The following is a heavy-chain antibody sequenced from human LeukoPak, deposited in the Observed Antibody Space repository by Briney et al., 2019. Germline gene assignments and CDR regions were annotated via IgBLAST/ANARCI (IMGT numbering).Heavy chain of an antibody. Sequence: PSETLSLTCTVSGGSISSGSYYWSWIRQPAGKGLEWIGRIYTSGSTNYNPSLKSRVTISVDTSKNQFSLKLSSVTAADTAVYYCARVGGYDFWSGSYYYYMDVWGKGTTVTVSS. CDR1: GGSISSGSYY. V-gene: IGHV4-61*02. CDR2: IYTSGST. J-gene: IGHJ6*03. D-gene: IGHD3-3*01. CDR3: ARVGGYDFWSGSYYYYMDV.